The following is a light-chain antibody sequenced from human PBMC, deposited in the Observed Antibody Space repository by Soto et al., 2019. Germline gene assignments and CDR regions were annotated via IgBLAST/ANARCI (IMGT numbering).Light chain of an antibody. Sequence: ENVLTQSPGTLSLSPGERATLSCRASQSVTSSYLAWYQQKPGQAPRLLFYDASRRATGIPDRFSGSGSGTDFTLTISRLEPEDFAVYYCQQYGSSPLTFGGGTKVEIK. V-gene: IGKV3-20*01. CDR1: QSVTSSY. CDR2: DAS. J-gene: IGKJ4*01. CDR3: QQYGSSPLT.